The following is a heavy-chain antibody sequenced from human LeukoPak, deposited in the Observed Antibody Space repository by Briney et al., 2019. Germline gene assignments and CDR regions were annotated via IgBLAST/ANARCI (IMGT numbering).Heavy chain of an antibody. Sequence: PSETLSLTCTVSGGSISSYYWSWIRQPPGKGLEWIGYIYYSGSTNYNPSLKSRVTISVDTSKNQFSLKLSPVTAADTAVYYCARLVYSNTWYDHWGQGTLVTVSS. J-gene: IGHJ5*02. CDR3: ARLVYSNTWYDH. CDR2: IYYSGST. D-gene: IGHD6-13*01. CDR1: GGSISSYY. V-gene: IGHV4-59*08.